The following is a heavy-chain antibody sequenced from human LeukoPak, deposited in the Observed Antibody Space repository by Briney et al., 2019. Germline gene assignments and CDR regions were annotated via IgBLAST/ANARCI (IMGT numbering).Heavy chain of an antibody. V-gene: IGHV3-23*01. D-gene: IGHD7-27*01. CDR3: AKALGSNYYYYMDV. CDR1: GFTFSSYA. Sequence: GGSLRLSCAASGFTFSSYAMSWVRQAPGKGLEWVSAISGGGSSTYYADSVKGRFTISRDNSKNTLYLQMNSLRAEDTAVYYCAKALGSNYYYYMDVWGKGTTVTVSS. CDR2: ISGGGSST. J-gene: IGHJ6*03.